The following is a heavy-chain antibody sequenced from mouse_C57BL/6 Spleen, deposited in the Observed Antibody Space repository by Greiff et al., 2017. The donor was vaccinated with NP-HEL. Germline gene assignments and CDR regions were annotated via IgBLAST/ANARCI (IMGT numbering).Heavy chain of an antibody. V-gene: IGHV1-78*01. CDR3: AREGLSNYVYFDV. CDR2: IYLRDVST. D-gene: IGHD2-5*01. Sequence: VQLQQSDAVLVKSGASVKISCKGSGYTFTDHTMHWLKQSPEQCLEWIGYIYLRDVSTKYNEKCKGKATLTADKSSSTAYMQLNSLTSEDTAVYLCAREGLSNYVYFDVWGTGTTVTVSS. CDR1: GYTFTDHT. J-gene: IGHJ1*03.